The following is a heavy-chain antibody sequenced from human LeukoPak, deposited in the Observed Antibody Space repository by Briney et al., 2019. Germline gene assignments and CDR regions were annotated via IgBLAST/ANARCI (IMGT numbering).Heavy chain of an antibody. J-gene: IGHJ4*02. Sequence: GSLRLSCAASGFTFSNYGMHWVRQPPGKGLEWIGYIHNSGTSTYNLSLKSRVTISADTSKNQFSLKLNSMTTADTAVYYCTRGAGWLIDYWGQGILVTVSS. D-gene: IGHD3-16*01. CDR1: GFTFSNYG. CDR2: IHNSGTS. V-gene: IGHV4-59*01. CDR3: TRGAGWLIDY.